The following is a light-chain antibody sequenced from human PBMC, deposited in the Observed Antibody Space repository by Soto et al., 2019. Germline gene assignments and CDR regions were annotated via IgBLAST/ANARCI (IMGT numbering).Light chain of an antibody. CDR1: RSDVGGYNF. J-gene: IGLJ3*02. CDR3: SSYAGSNNVV. V-gene: IGLV2-8*01. Sequence: QSVLTQPPSASGSPGQSVTISCTGTRSDVGGYNFVSWYQQHPGKAPKLVIYEVSKRPSGVPDRFSASKSGNTASLTVSGLQAEDEADYYCSSYAGSNNVVFGGGTKVTVL. CDR2: EVS.